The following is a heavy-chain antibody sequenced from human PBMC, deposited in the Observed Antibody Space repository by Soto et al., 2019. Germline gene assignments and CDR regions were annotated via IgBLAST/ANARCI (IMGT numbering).Heavy chain of an antibody. D-gene: IGHD1-26*01. CDR2: IGGGGTDT. CDR3: AKDAVPYNGKWDWFDS. CDR1: RFTFSDYA. Sequence: DVQLLESGGGLVQPGGSLTLSCTASRFTFSDYAMSWVRQAPGKGLEGVSAIGGGGTDTYYADSVKGRFTISRDNSKNTLYLQMNSLRDEDTAVYYCAKDAVPYNGKWDWFDSWGQGALVTVSS. J-gene: IGHJ5*01. V-gene: IGHV3-23*01.